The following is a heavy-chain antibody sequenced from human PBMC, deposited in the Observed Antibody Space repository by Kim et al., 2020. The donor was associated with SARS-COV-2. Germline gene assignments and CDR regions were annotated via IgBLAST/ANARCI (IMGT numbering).Heavy chain of an antibody. J-gene: IGHJ4*02. D-gene: IGHD1-26*01. Sequence: ADSGKGRFTIATDNSKDSLYLQMNRLRGEDTAVYCCAREGLVGASTGFDHWGQGTLVTVSS. V-gene: IGHV3-11*04. CDR3: AREGLVGASTGFDH.